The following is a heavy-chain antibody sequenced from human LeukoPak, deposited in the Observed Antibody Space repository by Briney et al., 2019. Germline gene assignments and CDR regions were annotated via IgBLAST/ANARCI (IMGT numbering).Heavy chain of an antibody. CDR3: ATCSGSYRPFDY. D-gene: IGHD1-26*01. V-gene: IGHV3-23*01. CDR1: GFTFSSYA. Sequence: GGSLRLSCAAPGFTFSSYAMSWVRQAPGKGLEWVSAISGSGGSTYYADSVKGRFTISRDNSKNTLYLQMNSLRAEDTAVYYCATCSGSYRPFDYWGQGTLVTVSS. CDR2: ISGSGGST. J-gene: IGHJ4*02.